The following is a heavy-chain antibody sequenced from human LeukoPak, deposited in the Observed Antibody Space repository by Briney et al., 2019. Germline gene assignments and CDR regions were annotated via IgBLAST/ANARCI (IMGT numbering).Heavy chain of an antibody. D-gene: IGHD2-15*01. J-gene: IGHJ4*02. Sequence: SETLSLTCAVYGGSFSGYYWSWIRQPPGKGLEWIGYIYYSGSTYYNPSLKSRVTMPVDTSKNQFSLKLSSVTAADTAAYYCASLLGGGSWYALFDYWGQGTLVTVSS. V-gene: IGHV4-34*09. CDR2: IYYSGST. CDR1: GGSFSGYY. CDR3: ASLLGGGSWYALFDY.